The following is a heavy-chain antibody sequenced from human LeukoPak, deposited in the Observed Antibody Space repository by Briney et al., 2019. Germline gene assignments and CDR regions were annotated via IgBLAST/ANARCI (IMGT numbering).Heavy chain of an antibody. CDR3: AREGSGWDYDY. V-gene: IGHV1-3*01. CDR2: INAGNGNT. D-gene: IGHD6-19*01. CDR1: GYTFTSYA. J-gene: IGHJ4*02. Sequence: RASVKVSCKASGYTFTSYAMHWVRQAPGQRLEWMRWINAGNGNTKYSQKFQGRVTITRDTSASTAYMELSSLRSEDTAVYYCAREGSGWDYDYWGQGTLVTVSS.